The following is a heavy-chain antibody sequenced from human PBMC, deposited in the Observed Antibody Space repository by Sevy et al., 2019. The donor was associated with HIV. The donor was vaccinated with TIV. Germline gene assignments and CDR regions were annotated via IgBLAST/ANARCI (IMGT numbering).Heavy chain of an antibody. CDR3: AREITMIVEHAFDI. CDR2: IYHSGST. J-gene: IGHJ3*02. Sequence: SKTLSLTCAVSGYSISSGYYWGWIRQPPGKGLEWIGSIYHSGSTYYNPSLKSRVTISVDTSKNQFSLKLSSVTAADTAVYYCAREITMIVEHAFDIWGQGTMVTVSS. V-gene: IGHV4-38-2*02. CDR1: GYSISSGYY. D-gene: IGHD3-22*01.